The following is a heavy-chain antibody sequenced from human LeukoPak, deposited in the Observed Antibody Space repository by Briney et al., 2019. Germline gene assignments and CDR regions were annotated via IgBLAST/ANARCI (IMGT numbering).Heavy chain of an antibody. J-gene: IGHJ4*02. D-gene: IGHD2-15*01. V-gene: IGHV3-23*01. Sequence: GGSLRLSCAAPGFTFSSYAMSWVRQAPGKGLEWVSSISSSGGNTYYAGSVRGRFTISRDNSKNTLHLQMNSLRAEDTAVYFCATLNTPCDYWGQGILVTVSS. CDR3: ATLNTPCDY. CDR2: ISSSGGNT. CDR1: GFTFSSYA.